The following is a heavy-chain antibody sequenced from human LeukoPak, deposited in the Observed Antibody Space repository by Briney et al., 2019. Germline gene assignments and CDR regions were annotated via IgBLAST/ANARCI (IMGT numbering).Heavy chain of an antibody. V-gene: IGHV1-18*01. CDR1: VYTFSSYG. CDR3: ARGRAAGTFWLDY. CDR2: ISGNNGNT. D-gene: IGHD6-13*01. J-gene: IGHJ4*02. Sequence: ASVKVSCKASVYTFSSYGISWVRQAPGQGLEWMGWISGNNGNTNYAQKVQGRVTMTTDTSTSTAYMALRSLRSDDTGVYYCARGRAAGTFWLDYWGQGTLVTVSS.